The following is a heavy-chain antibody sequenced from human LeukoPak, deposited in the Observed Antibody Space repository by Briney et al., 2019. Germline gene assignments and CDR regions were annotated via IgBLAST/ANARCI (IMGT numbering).Heavy chain of an antibody. Sequence: GGSLRLSFAASGFTFSSYGMHWVRQAPGKGLEWVAFIRYDGSNKYYADSVKGRFTISRDNSKNTLYLQMNSLRAEDTAAYYCAKDRYNWNGYPDYWGQGTLVTVSS. D-gene: IGHD1-1*01. CDR2: IRYDGSNK. CDR1: GFTFSSYG. J-gene: IGHJ4*02. V-gene: IGHV3-30*02. CDR3: AKDRYNWNGYPDY.